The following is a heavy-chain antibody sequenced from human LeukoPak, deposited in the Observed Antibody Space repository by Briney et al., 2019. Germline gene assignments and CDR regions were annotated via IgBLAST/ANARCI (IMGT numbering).Heavy chain of an antibody. CDR2: ISGSGGST. J-gene: IGHJ4*02. CDR1: GFTFSSYA. CDR3: AKRDVYYYGSGSYPYFDY. V-gene: IGHV3-23*01. D-gene: IGHD3-10*01. Sequence: GGSRRLSCAASGFTFSSYAMSWVRQVPGKGLEWVSAISGSGGSTYYADSVKGRFTISRDNSKNTLYLQMNSLRAEDTAVYYCAKRDVYYYGSGSYPYFDYWGQGTLVTVSS.